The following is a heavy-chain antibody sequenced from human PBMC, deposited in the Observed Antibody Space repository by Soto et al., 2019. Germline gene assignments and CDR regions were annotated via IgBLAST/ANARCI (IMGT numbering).Heavy chain of an antibody. Sequence: QVQLVESGGGVVQPGRSLRLSCAASGFTFSTYGMHWVRQAPGKGLEWVAVISYDGTNKYYADSVKGRFTISRDNSKNSLYRQMNSLRAEDTAVYYCAKERYSGRSPDFEYWGQGTLVTVSS. J-gene: IGHJ4*02. CDR1: GFTFSTYG. V-gene: IGHV3-30*18. CDR2: ISYDGTNK. D-gene: IGHD6-13*01. CDR3: AKERYSGRSPDFEY.